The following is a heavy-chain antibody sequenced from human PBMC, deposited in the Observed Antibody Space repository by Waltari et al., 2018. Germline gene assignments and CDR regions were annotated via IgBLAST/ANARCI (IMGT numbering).Heavy chain of an antibody. J-gene: IGHJ3*02. D-gene: IGHD1-26*01. V-gene: IGHV1-69*01. CDR3: AREDIGGAGREASDDAFDI. CDR2: IIPIFGTA. Sequence: QVQLVQSGAEVKKPGSSVKVPCKASGGTFSSYAISWVRPAPAQGLEWMGGIIPIFGTANYAQKFQGRVTITADESTSTAYMELSSLRSEDTAVYYCAREDIGGAGREASDDAFDIWGQGTMVTVSS. CDR1: GGTFSSYA.